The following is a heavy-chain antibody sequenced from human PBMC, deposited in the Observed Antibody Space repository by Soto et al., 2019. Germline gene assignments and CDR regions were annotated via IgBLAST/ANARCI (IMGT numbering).Heavy chain of an antibody. J-gene: IGHJ4*02. V-gene: IGHV3-74*01. CDR3: VRDSHGDY. Sequence: EVQLVESGGGLVQPGGSLRLSCAGSGFIFSNYWMHWVRQAPGKGLEWVSRIDHDGPTDYADSVRGRFTISRDNAESTLYRQMNSLRPEDTAVYYWVRDSHGDYWGQGTLVTVSS. CDR2: IDHDGPT. CDR1: GFIFSNYW.